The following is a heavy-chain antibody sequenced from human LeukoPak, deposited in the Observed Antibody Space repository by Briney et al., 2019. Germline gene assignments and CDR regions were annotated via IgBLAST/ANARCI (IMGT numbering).Heavy chain of an antibody. D-gene: IGHD4-17*01. CDR2: ISGSGGST. V-gene: IGHV3-23*01. Sequence: PGGSLRLSCAASGFTFSSYAMRWVRQAPGKGLEWVSAISGSGGSTYYADSVKGRFTISRDNSKNTLYLQMNSLRAEDTAVYYCAKDPGKTVTHSSIYFDYWGQGTLVTVSS. CDR3: AKDPGKTVTHSSIYFDY. J-gene: IGHJ4*02. CDR1: GFTFSSYA.